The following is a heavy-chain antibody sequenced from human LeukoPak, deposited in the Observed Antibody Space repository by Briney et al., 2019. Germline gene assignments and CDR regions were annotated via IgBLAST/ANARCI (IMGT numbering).Heavy chain of an antibody. D-gene: IGHD3-16*01. CDR1: GDTFTRHA. Sequence: ASVKVSCKASGDTFTRHAMHWVRQAPGQRLEWMGWISGGNGNRKYSQNFQGRVTMTWDTCATTAYMELSSLRSEDTAVCYSARWGSGQCFDFWGQGTLVTVSS. J-gene: IGHJ4*02. CDR2: ISGGNGNR. V-gene: IGHV1-3*01. CDR3: ARWGSGQCFDF.